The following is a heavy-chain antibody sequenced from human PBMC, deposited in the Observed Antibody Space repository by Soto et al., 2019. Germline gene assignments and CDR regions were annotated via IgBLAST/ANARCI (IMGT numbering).Heavy chain of an antibody. V-gene: IGHV4-59*01. CDR1: GGSISSYY. D-gene: IGHD3-10*01. CDR3: ARDRFWGDYYGSGTLDYYYYGMDV. Sequence: NPSETLSLTCTVSGGSISSYYWSWIRQPPGKGLEWIGYIYYSGSTNYNPSLKSRVTISVDTSKNQFSLKLSSVTAADTAVYYCARDRFWGDYYGSGTLDYYYYGMDVWGQGTTVTVSS. CDR2: IYYSGST. J-gene: IGHJ6*02.